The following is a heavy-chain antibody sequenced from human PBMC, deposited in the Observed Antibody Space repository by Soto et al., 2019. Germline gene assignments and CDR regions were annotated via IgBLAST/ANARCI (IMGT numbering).Heavy chain of an antibody. J-gene: IGHJ4*02. Sequence: ASVKVSCKASGYTFTSYGISWVRQAPGQGLEWMGWISAYNGNTNYAQKLQGRVTMTTDTSTSTAYMELRSLGSDDTAVYYCARDIVVVPAAGLDYWGQGTLVTVSS. CDR2: ISAYNGNT. V-gene: IGHV1-18*01. CDR3: ARDIVVVPAAGLDY. D-gene: IGHD2-2*01. CDR1: GYTFTSYG.